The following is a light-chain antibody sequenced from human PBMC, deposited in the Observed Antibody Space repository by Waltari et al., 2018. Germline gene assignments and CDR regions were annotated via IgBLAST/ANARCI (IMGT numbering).Light chain of an antibody. CDR3: CSFTSSSTWV. V-gene: IGLV2-14*03. CDR2: DVS. Sequence: QSALTQPASVSGSPGQSITISCTGTTSDLGGYNYVSWYQQHPVKAPKLIIFDVSSRPSGVSNRFSGSKSANTASLIISGLQAEDEADYYCCSFTSSSTWVFGGGTKLTVL. CDR1: TSDLGGYNY. J-gene: IGLJ3*02.